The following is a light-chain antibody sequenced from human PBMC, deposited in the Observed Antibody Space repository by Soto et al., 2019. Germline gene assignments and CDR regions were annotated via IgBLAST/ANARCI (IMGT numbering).Light chain of an antibody. CDR1: QGISNT. CDR3: QKYDGVPAT. V-gene: IGKV1-27*01. CDR2: GAS. Sequence: DIQMTQSPSSLSAFVGDRVTITCRASQGISNTLAWYQQKPGKAPNLLIYGASTLQSGVPSRFSGSGSGTEFTLTISSLQSEDVATYYCQKYDGVPATFGGGTKVEIK. J-gene: IGKJ4*01.